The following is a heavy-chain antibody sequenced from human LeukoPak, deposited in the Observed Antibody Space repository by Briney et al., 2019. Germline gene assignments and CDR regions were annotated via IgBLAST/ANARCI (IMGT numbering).Heavy chain of an antibody. V-gene: IGHV4-4*07. Sequence: SETLSLTCTVSGGPIINYYWSWIRQPAGTGLEWVGRIYVTGSTIYNPSLQSRLSMSVDTSKNQFSLRLTSVTAADTAVYYCARLKYYDSTGYSPGYYMDVWGKGITVTVSS. CDR1: GGPIINYY. D-gene: IGHD3-22*01. J-gene: IGHJ6*03. CDR3: ARLKYYDSTGYSPGYYMDV. CDR2: IYVTGST.